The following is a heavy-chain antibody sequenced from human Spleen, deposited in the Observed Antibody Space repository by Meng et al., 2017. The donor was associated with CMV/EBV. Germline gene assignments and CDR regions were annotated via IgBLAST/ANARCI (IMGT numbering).Heavy chain of an antibody. Sequence: GESLKISCAASGFPFSDYGIHWVRQAPGKGLEWVAFIQYDGTNEYYADSVKGRFTVSRDNSKNTLYLQMNSLRPEDTAVYYCAKGVSRGTGDFRGQGTLVTVSS. V-gene: IGHV3-30*02. J-gene: IGHJ4*02. CDR1: GFPFSDYG. D-gene: IGHD1-1*01. CDR2: IQYDGTNE. CDR3: AKGVSRGTGDF.